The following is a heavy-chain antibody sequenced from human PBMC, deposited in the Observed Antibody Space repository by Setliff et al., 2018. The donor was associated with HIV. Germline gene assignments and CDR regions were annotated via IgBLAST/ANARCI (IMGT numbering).Heavy chain of an antibody. CDR3: ATDPLYDSSGYYYY. V-gene: IGHV3-23*01. Sequence: LRLSCAASGFTFSSYAMSWVRQAPGKGLEWVSAISGSGGSTYYADSVKGRFTISRDNSKNTLYLQMNSLRAEDTAVYYCATDPLYDSSGYYYYWGQGTLVTVSS. CDR1: GFTFSSYA. D-gene: IGHD3-22*01. J-gene: IGHJ4*02. CDR2: ISGSGGST.